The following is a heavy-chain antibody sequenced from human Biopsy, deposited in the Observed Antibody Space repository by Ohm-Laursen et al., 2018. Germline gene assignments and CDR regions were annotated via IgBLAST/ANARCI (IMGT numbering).Heavy chain of an antibody. CDR3: ARATNSTGWPYYYFYGMDV. D-gene: IGHD2/OR15-2a*01. CDR1: GGSISSDY. V-gene: IGHV4-59*07. CDR2: TYYSGST. Sequence: SDTLSLTCTVSGGSISSDYWSWIRQTPGKGLEWIGYTYYSGSTNYNPSLKSRVTISVDTSKNQFSLRLNSVTAADPAVYYCARATNSTGWPYYYFYGMDVWGQGTTVTVSS. J-gene: IGHJ6*02.